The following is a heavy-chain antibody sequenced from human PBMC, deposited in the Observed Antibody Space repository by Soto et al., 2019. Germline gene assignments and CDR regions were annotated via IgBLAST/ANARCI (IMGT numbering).Heavy chain of an antibody. CDR2: ISGGGDRT. V-gene: IGHV3-23*01. D-gene: IGHD3-16*01. CDR3: ARKVLGSTSRPDYWYFDL. Sequence: EVQLLESGGGLVQPGGSLRLSCVGSGFTFISYAMNWVRQAPGKGLEWVSGISGGGDRTFDADSVKGRFTISRDNSKNTVNLQMNSLSAEDTAVDYCARKVLGSTSRPDYWYFDLWGRGTLVTVSS. CDR1: GFTFISYA. J-gene: IGHJ2*01.